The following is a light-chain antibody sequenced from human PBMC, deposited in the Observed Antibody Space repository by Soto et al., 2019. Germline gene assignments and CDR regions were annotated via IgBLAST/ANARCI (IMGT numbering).Light chain of an antibody. Sequence: SYELTQPPSVSVSPGQTASITCSGNKLGNKNVCWYQQKTGQSPVLFIYQDYLRPSGVPERFSGSNSGNTATLTISGTQAMDYVDYYCQAWDTGTVIFGGGTKLTVL. CDR1: KLGNKN. J-gene: IGLJ2*01. V-gene: IGLV3-1*01. CDR3: QAWDTGTVI. CDR2: QDY.